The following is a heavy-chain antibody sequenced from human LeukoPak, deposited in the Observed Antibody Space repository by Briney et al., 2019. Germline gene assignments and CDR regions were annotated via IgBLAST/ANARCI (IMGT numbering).Heavy chain of an antibody. D-gene: IGHD6-13*01. CDR3: ARDLSSSWYDYYYGMDV. J-gene: IGHJ6*02. V-gene: IGHV3-11*04. CDR1: GFTFSDYY. Sequence: GGSLRLSCAASGFTFSDYYMSWIRQAPGKGLEWVSYISSSGSTIYYADSVKGRFTISRDNAKNSLYLQMNSLRAEDTAVYYCARDLSSSWYDYYYGMDVWGQGTTVTVSS. CDR2: ISSSGSTI.